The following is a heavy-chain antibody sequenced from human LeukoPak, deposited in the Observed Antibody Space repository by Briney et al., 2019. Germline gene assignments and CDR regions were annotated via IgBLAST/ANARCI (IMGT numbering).Heavy chain of an antibody. CDR2: IKTKANSYAR. D-gene: IGHD1-1*01. CDR3: TRHRYGDYWYFDF. J-gene: IGHJ2*01. V-gene: IGHV3-73*01. CDR1: GFSFSGSA. Sequence: GVSHRLSCADSGFSFSGSAMHWVRQASGKGLEWVGRIKTKANSYARVYAASMKGRDTISRDDSKNTAYLQMNSLQTEDTAIYYCTRHRYGDYWYFDFWGRGTLVTASS.